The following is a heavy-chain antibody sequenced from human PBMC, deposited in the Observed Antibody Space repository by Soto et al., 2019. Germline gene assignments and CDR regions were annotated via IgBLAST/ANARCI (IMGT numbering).Heavy chain of an antibody. CDR2: IWYDGSNK. J-gene: IGHJ3*01. V-gene: IGHV3-33*08. CDR1: GFTFSSYS. Sequence: GVALRLSWAASGFTFSSYSMNLVRQAPGKGLEWVAVIWYDGSNKYYADSVKGRFTISRDNSKNTLYLQMDSLRAEDTAVYYCARYQYSGSYWVHYAFDFWAQRTMVIVSS. D-gene: IGHD1-26*01. CDR3: ARYQYSGSYWVHYAFDF.